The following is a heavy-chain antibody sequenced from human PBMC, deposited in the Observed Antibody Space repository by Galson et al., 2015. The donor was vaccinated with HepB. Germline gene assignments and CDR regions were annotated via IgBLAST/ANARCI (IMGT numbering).Heavy chain of an antibody. CDR2: IGTAGDP. V-gene: IGHV3-13*05. Sequence: SLRLSCAASGFTFSSYDMHWVRQATGKGLEWVSAIGTAGDPYYPGSVKGRFTISRENAKNSLYLQMNSLKTEDTAVYYCTSLLSGYSYAWYFDLWGRGTLVTVSS. CDR1: GFTFSSYD. J-gene: IGHJ2*01. D-gene: IGHD5-18*01. CDR3: TSLLSGYSYAWYFDL.